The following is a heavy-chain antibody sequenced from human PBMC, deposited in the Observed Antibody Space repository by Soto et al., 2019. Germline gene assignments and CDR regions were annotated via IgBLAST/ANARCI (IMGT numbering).Heavy chain of an antibody. Sequence: GGSLRLACGASGFSFSSYAMSWVRQAPGKGLEWVSGISVSGDNTYYADSVKGRFTISRDNSKNTLYLQMNNLRAEDTAVYYCADGGEWSFNFVYWGQGTQVTVSS. V-gene: IGHV3-23*01. D-gene: IGHD3-3*01. CDR2: ISVSGDNT. CDR3: ADGGEWSFNFVY. J-gene: IGHJ4*02. CDR1: GFSFSSYA.